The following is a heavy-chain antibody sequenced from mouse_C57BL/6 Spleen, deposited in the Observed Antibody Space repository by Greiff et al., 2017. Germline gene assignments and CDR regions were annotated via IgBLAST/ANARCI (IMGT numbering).Heavy chain of an antibody. CDR2: IDPSDSYT. D-gene: IGHD2-1*01. V-gene: IGHV1-59*01. J-gene: IGHJ2*01. CDR1: GYTFTSYW. Sequence: QVQLQQPGAELVRPGTSVKLSCKASGYTFTSYWMHWVKQRPGQGLEWIGVIDPSDSYTNYNQKFKGKATLTVDTSSSTAYMQLSSLTSEDSAVYYCARGYYSFDHWGQGTTLTVSS. CDR3: ARGYYSFDH.